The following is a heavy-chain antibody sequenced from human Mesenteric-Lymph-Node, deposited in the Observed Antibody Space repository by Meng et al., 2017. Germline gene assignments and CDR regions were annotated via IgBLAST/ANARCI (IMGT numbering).Heavy chain of an antibody. D-gene: IGHD3-22*01. CDR3: ARETSHPPYYYDHGYFDL. CDR2: IWYDGSNK. J-gene: IGHJ2*01. CDR1: GFTFSSYG. V-gene: IGHV3-33*01. Sequence: GESLKISCAASGFTFSSYGMHWVRQAPGKGLEWVAVIWYDGSNKYYADSVKGRFTISRDNSKNTLYLQMNSLRAEDTAVYYCARETSHPPYYYDHGYFDLWGRGTLVTVSS.